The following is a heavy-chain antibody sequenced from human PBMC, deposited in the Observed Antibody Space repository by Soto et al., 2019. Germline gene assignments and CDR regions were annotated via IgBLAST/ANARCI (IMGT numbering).Heavy chain of an antibody. J-gene: IGHJ4*02. V-gene: IGHV1-46*01. CDR2: INPSGGGT. D-gene: IGHD3-22*01. CDR1: GYTFSNYY. CDR3: ARERYYYDSSGYYYAY. Sequence: ASVKVSCKTSGYTFSNYYINWVRQAPGQGLEWMGRINPSGGGTSYAQKFQGRVTMTRDTSTSTVYMELSSLRSEDTAVYYCARERYYYDSSGYYYAYWGQGTLVTVSS.